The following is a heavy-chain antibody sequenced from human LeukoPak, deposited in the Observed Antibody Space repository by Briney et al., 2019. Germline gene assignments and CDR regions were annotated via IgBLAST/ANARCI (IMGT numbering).Heavy chain of an antibody. CDR3: ARDGVAGGFDY. CDR1: GVSISSTSFH. D-gene: IGHD6-19*01. CDR2: IHYSGST. J-gene: IGHJ4*02. V-gene: IGHV4-39*07. Sequence: PSETLSLTCTVSGVSISSTSFHWGWIRQPPGKGLEWIGYIHYSGSTNHNSSLKSRVTISVDTSKNQYSLKLSSVTAADTAVYYCARDGVAGGFDYWGQGTLVTVSS.